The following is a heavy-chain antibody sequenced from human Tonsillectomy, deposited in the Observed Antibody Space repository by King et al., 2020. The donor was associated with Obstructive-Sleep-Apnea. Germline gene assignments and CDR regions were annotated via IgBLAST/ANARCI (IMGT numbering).Heavy chain of an antibody. J-gene: IGHJ4*02. CDR1: GFTFSSYW. D-gene: IGHD6-13*01. CDR2: IKQDGSEK. CDR3: ARESYSSSWYVRGTVDY. V-gene: IGHV3-7*01. Sequence: VQLVESGGGLVQPGGSLRLSCAASGFTFSSYWMSWVRQAPGKGLEWVANIKQDGSEKYYVDSVKGRFTISRDNAKNSLYLQMNSLRAEDTAVYYCARESYSSSWYVRGTVDYWGQGTLVTVSS.